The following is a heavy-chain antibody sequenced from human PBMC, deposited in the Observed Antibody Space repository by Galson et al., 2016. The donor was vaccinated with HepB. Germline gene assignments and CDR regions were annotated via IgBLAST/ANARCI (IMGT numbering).Heavy chain of an antibody. CDR1: GFSLSTSGVA. Sequence: PALVKPTQTLTLTCTFSGFSLSTSGVAVGWIRQPPGKALEWLALIHWNDAKRYNPSLQSRLTITKDTSKKQVVLTMSDMDPVDTGTYFCAHYFDFWSRYFDETFDSWGQGTLVTVSS. V-gene: IGHV2-5*01. D-gene: IGHD3-3*01. J-gene: IGHJ4*02. CDR3: AHYFDFWSRYFDETFDS. CDR2: IHWNDAK.